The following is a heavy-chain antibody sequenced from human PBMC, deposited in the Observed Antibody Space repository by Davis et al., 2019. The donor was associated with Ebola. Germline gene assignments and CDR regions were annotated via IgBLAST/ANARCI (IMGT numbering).Heavy chain of an antibody. D-gene: IGHD2-2*01. J-gene: IGHJ6*02. CDR2: IYSGGST. CDR1: GFTVSSNY. CDR3: AKVGCSSTSCYSVYYGMDV. Sequence: GESLKISCAASGFTVSSNYMSWVRQAPGKGLEWVSVIYSGGSTYYADSVKGRFTISRDNSKNTLYLQMNSLRAEDTAVYYCAKVGCSSTSCYSVYYGMDVWGQGTTVTVSS. V-gene: IGHV3-66*01.